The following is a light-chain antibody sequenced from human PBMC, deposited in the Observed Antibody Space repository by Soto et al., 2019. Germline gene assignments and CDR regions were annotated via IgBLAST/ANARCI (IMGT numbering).Light chain of an antibody. V-gene: IGLV2-11*01. CDR2: DVS. J-gene: IGLJ2*01. CDR3: CSYAGSYTHVV. CDR1: SSDVGAYNC. Sequence: QSALTQPRSVSGSPGQSVTISCTGTSSDVGAYNCVSWYQQHPGKAPKLMIYDVSKRPSGVPDRFSGSKSGNTASLTISGLQAEDEADYYYCSYAGSYTHVVFGGGTKVTVL.